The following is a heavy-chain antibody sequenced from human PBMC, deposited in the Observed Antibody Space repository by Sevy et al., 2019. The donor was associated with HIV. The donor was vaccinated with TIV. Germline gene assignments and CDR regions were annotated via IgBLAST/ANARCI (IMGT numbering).Heavy chain of an antibody. CDR2: ISFDENIE. D-gene: IGHD2-2*01. CDR1: GFAFNTFG. V-gene: IGHV3-33*01. Sequence: GGSLRLSGAASGFAFNTFGMHWGRRAPGKGLEWVAFISFDENIEYYADSVKGRFTISRDNSKNMLYLQMNSLRAEDTAMYYCARDRYCSTSRCYNWIDPWGQGPLLTVSS. CDR3: ARDRYCSTSRCYNWIDP. J-gene: IGHJ5*02.